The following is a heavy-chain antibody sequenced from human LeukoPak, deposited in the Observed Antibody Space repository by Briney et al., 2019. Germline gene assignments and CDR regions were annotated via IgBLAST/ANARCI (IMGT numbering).Heavy chain of an antibody. V-gene: IGHV3-7*01. J-gene: IGHJ4*02. CDR1: GFTFSRYR. Sequence: PGGALRLSSVASGFTFSRYRMSWGREALGKGLEWVANIKQDGSGKYYVDSVEGRFTIPRHNAKNSLYLQMNGLRAEDTAVYYCARVIDYWGQGTLVTVSS. CDR3: ARVIDY. CDR2: IKQDGSGK.